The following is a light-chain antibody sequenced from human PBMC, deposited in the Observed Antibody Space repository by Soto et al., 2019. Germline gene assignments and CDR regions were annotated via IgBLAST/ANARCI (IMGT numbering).Light chain of an antibody. CDR3: SAWDDSLRAVV. CDR1: SSNIGSNY. Sequence: QSVLTQPPSASGTPGQRVTISCSGSSSNIGSNYVYWYQQLPGTAPKLLIYRNNQRPSGVPDRFSGSKSGTSASLAISGLRSEDEADYYCSAWDDSLRAVVFGEGTKLTVL. CDR2: RNN. V-gene: IGLV1-47*01. J-gene: IGLJ2*01.